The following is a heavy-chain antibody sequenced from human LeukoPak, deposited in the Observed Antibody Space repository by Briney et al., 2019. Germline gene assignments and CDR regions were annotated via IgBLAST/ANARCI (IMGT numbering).Heavy chain of an antibody. J-gene: IGHJ4*02. CDR1: GGSISSGDYY. V-gene: IGHV4-30-4*01. CDR3: ARAHYETASPAGGL. D-gene: IGHD3-22*01. CDR2: INHSGST. Sequence: PSQTLSLTCTVSGGSISSGDYYWSWLRQPPGKGLGWMGEINHSGSTNHNPSLKSRVTISIDTSKNQFSLKLSSVTAADTAVYYCARAHYETASPAGGLWGQGTLVTVSS.